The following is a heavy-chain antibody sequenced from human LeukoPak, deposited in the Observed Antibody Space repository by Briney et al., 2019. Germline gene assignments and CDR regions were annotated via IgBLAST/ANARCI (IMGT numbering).Heavy chain of an antibody. CDR2: IIPIFGTA. CDR3: ARASGSYWWFDS. J-gene: IGHJ5*01. V-gene: IGHV1-69*05. CDR1: GGTFSSYA. Sequence: SVKVSCKASGGTFSSYAISWVRQAPGQGLEWMGGIIPIFGTADYAQKLQGSVTMTRDTSISTVYMELSRLRSDDTAVYYCARASGSYWWFDSWGQGTLVTVSS. D-gene: IGHD1-26*01.